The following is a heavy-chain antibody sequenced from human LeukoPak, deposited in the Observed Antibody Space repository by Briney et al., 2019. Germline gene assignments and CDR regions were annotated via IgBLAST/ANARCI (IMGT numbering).Heavy chain of an antibody. CDR3: AKRIYFTGGGTFFNGWFDP. V-gene: IGHV1-69*04. Sequence: SVKVSCKASGDTFTSHDISWVRHAPGQGLEWMGRIILILDIANYAQKFQARLTITSDKSTSTAYMELSRLINDHTTEYYCAKRIYFTGGGTFFNGWFDPWGQGTLVTVSS. CDR1: GDTFTSHD. J-gene: IGHJ5*02. CDR2: IILILDIA. D-gene: IGHD2-8*02.